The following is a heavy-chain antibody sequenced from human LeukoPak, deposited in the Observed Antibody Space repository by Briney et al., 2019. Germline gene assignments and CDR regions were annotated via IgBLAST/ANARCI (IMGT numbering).Heavy chain of an antibody. CDR3: ARDQGLIPDDDLDWFDS. V-gene: IGHV3-74*01. J-gene: IGHJ5*01. Sequence: GGSLRLFCAASGFIFSSYWMHWVRQVPGKGLVWVSRIRNDGSSTNYADSVKGRFTISRDNAKSTLYLQMNSLRAEDMGVYYCARDQGLIPDDDLDWFDSWGQGTLVTVSS. CDR1: GFIFSSYW. CDR2: IRNDGSST. D-gene: IGHD3/OR15-3a*01.